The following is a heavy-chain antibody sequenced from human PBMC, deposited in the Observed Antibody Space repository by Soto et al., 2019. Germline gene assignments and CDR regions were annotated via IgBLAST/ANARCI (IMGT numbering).Heavy chain of an antibody. CDR2: INPNSGGT. V-gene: IGHV1-2*02. D-gene: IGHD3-16*01. J-gene: IGHJ6*01. CDR1: GCTFSSYA. CDR3: ARDDVGYYYCMDV. Sequence: ASVKVSCKACGCTFSSYAISWVRQAPGQGLEWMGWINPNSGGTNYAQKFQGRVTMTRDTSISTAYMELSRLRSDDTAVYYCARDDVGYYYCMDVWGQGTTVHVPS.